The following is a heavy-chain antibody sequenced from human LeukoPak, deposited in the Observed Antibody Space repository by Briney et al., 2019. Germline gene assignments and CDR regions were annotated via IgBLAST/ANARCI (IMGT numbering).Heavy chain of an antibody. CDR3: ANLPLAAGEDYLDY. J-gene: IGHJ4*02. D-gene: IGHD3-16*01. CDR1: GFTFSSHA. V-gene: IGHV3-23*01. Sequence: GGSLRLSCTASGFTFSSHAMTWVRQAAGKGLQWVSSITGSGSGAYYADSVKGRVTISRDNSKNTLYLQMNSLRAEDTAVYYCANLPLAAGEDYLDYWGQGTLVTVSS. CDR2: ITGSGSGA.